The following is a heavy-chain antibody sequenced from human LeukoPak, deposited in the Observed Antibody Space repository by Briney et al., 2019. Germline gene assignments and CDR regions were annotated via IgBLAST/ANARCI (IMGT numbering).Heavy chain of an antibody. Sequence: KPSETLSLTCTVSGGSISSSSYYWGWIRQPPGKGLEWIGSIYYSGSTYYNPSLKSRVTISVDTSKYQFSLKLSSVTAADTAVYYCARGYYDSSGYSSDYWGQGTLVTVSS. J-gene: IGHJ4*02. CDR3: ARGYYDSSGYSSDY. D-gene: IGHD3-22*01. V-gene: IGHV4-39*07. CDR1: GGSISSSSYY. CDR2: IYYSGST.